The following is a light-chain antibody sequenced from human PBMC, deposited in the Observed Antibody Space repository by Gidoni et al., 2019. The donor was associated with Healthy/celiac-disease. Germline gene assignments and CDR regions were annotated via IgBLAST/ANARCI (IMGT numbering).Light chain of an antibody. J-gene: IGLJ2*01. CDR1: SSNIGAGYD. CDR3: QSYDSSLSGSGV. Sequence: QSVLTQPPSVSRAPGQRVTISCTGSSSNIGAGYDVHWYQPLPGTAPKLLIYGNSNRPSGVPDRFSGSKSGTSASLAITGLQAEDEADYYCQSYDSSLSGSGVFGGGTKLTVL. CDR2: GNS. V-gene: IGLV1-40*01.